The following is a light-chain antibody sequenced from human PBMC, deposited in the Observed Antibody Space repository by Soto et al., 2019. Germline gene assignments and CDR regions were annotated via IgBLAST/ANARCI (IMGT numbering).Light chain of an antibody. CDR3: QQFNSYPFT. CDR1: QGISSA. Sequence: AVQLTQSPSSLSASVGDRVTITCRASQGISSALAWYQQKPGKAPKLLIYDASSLESGVPSRFSGSGSGTDFTLTISSLQPEDFATYYCQQFNSYPFTFGQGTRLEIK. V-gene: IGKV1-13*02. J-gene: IGKJ5*01. CDR2: DAS.